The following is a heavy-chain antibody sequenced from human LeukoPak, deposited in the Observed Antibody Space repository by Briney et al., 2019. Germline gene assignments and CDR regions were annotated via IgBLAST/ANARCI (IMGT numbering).Heavy chain of an antibody. CDR3: AKGPVAVAGYYFDH. D-gene: IGHD6-19*01. CDR2: INSDGSST. V-gene: IGHV3-74*01. CDR1: GFTFSTYW. Sequence: GGSLRLSCAASGFTFSTYWMHWVRQAPGKGLVWVSRINSDGSSTSYADSVKGRFTISRDNAKNTLCLQMNSLRAEDTAVYYCAKGPVAVAGYYFDHWGQGTLVTVSS. J-gene: IGHJ4*02.